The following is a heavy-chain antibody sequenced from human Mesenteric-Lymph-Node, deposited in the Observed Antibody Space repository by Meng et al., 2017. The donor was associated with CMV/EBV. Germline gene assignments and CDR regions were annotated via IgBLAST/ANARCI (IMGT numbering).Heavy chain of an antibody. Sequence: SGYTFTSYGISWVRQDPGQGLEWMGWISGYNGKTNYAQKLQGRVTMTTDTSTSTAYMELRSLRSDDTAVYYCARDEDRDGYNLGFDYWGQGTLVTVSS. CDR2: ISGYNGKT. V-gene: IGHV1-18*01. D-gene: IGHD5-24*01. J-gene: IGHJ4*02. CDR1: GYTFTSYG. CDR3: ARDEDRDGYNLGFDY.